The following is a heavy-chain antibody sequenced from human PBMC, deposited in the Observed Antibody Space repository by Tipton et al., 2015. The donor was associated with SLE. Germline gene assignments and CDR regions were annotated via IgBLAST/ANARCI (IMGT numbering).Heavy chain of an antibody. CDR3: ARRWVIAAAGLGDYFDY. CDR2: IYYSGST. V-gene: IGHV4-39*07. D-gene: IGHD6-13*01. CDR1: GGSISSSSYY. J-gene: IGHJ4*02. Sequence: TLSLTCTVSGGSISSSSYYWGWIRQPPGKGLEWIGSIYYSGSTYYNPSLKSRVTISVDTSKNQFSLKLSSVTAADTAVYYRARRWVIAAAGLGDYFDYWGQGTLVTVSS.